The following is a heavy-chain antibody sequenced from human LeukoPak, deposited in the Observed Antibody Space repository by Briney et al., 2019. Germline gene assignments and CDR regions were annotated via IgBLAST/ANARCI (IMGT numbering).Heavy chain of an antibody. CDR2: ISAYNGNT. CDR3: ARGPFGYCSGGSCYSYYYGMDV. D-gene: IGHD2-15*01. CDR1: GYTFTSYG. V-gene: IGHV1-18*01. J-gene: IGHJ6*02. Sequence: ASVKVSCKASGYTFTSYGISWVRQAPGQGLEWMGWISAYNGNTNYAQKLQGRVTMTTDTSTSTAYMELRSLRSDDTAVYYCARGPFGYCSGGSCYSYYYGMDVWGQGTTVTVSS.